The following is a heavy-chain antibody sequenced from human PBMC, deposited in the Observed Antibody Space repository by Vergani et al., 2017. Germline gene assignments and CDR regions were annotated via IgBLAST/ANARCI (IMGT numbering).Heavy chain of an antibody. CDR3: ATKSCGTPGCQIGYFRE. D-gene: IGHD1-1*01. CDR1: GFTSSYYG. V-gene: IGHV3-30*03. CDR2: ISYDGTQK. J-gene: IGHJ1*01. Sequence: QVHLLESGGGVVQPGRSLSLSCVVSGFTSSYYGMHWVRQAPGKGLEWVAVISYDGTQKYYADSVKGRFTISRDNSKSTLYLQMNSLRTEDTAVYYCATKSCGTPGCQIGYFREWGQGTVVTVSS.